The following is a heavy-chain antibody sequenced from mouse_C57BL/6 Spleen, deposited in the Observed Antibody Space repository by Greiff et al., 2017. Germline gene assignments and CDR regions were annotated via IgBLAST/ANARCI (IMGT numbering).Heavy chain of an antibody. CDR3: TEGSSRGYAMDY. CDR1: GFTFSNYW. D-gene: IGHD1-1*01. J-gene: IGHJ4*01. Sequence: EVKLMESGGGLVQPGGSMKLSCVASGFTFSNYWMNWVRQSPEKGLEWVAQIRLTSANYATHYAESVTGRFTISREDSKSSVYLQMNNLRAEDTGIYYCTEGSSRGYAMDYWGQGTSVTVSS. V-gene: IGHV6-3*01. CDR2: IRLTSANYAT.